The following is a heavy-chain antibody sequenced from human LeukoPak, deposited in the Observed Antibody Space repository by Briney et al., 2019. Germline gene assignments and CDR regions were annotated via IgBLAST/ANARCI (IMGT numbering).Heavy chain of an antibody. Sequence: QTGGSLRLSCATSGFTFSSYSMSWIRQAPGKGLEWISYISSSGGPLYYADSVKGRFTISRDNAKNSLYLQMNSQRAEDTAVYYCARDLIVGATEGLDYWGQGTLVTVSS. CDR2: ISSSGGPL. CDR1: GFTFSSYS. J-gene: IGHJ4*02. V-gene: IGHV3-48*04. CDR3: ARDLIVGATEGLDY. D-gene: IGHD1-26*01.